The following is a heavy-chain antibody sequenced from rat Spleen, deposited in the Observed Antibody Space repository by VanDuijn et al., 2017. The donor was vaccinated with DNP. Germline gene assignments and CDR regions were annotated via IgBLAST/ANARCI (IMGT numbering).Heavy chain of an antibody. CDR3: ARHDASNSYIYGFAY. CDR2: ISSGGDIT. CDR1: GFTFSDYA. J-gene: IGHJ3*01. D-gene: IGHD1-2*01. Sequence: EVQLVESGGGLVQPGNSLKLSCADSGFTFSDYAMAWVRQAPTKGLEWVASISSGGDITYYRDSVKGRFTISRDNAQNTQYLQMDSLRSEDTATYFCARHDASNSYIYGFAYWGEGTLVTVSS. V-gene: IGHV5S13*01.